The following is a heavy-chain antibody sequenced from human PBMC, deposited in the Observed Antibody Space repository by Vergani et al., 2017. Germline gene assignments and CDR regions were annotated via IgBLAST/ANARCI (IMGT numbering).Heavy chain of an antibody. CDR3: AKVCGSTSCPYGGGAFDV. V-gene: IGHV3-23*01. CDR1: GFTFNSYA. D-gene: IGHD2-2*01. Sequence: QLLESGGGLIQPGGSLRLSCAASGFTFNSYAMTWVRQAPGKGLEWVSGINNNGGSTYYADSVKGRFTISRDNSKNTLYLQMTVLRAEDTATYYCAKVCGSTSCPYGGGAFDVWGHGTMVTVSS. J-gene: IGHJ3*01. CDR2: INNNGGST.